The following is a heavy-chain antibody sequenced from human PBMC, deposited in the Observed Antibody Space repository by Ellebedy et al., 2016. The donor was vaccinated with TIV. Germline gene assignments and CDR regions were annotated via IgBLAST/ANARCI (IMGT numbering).Heavy chain of an antibody. D-gene: IGHD6-13*01. V-gene: IGHV3-23*01. J-gene: IGHJ4*02. CDR2: ISGSGGST. CDR3: AKPFAQQLVQLSY. CDR1: GFTFSSYS. Sequence: GGSLRLSXAASGFTFSSYSMNWVRQAPGKGLEWVSAISGSGGSTYYADSVKGRFTISRDNSKNTLYLQMNSLRAEDTAVYYCAKPFAQQLVQLSYWGQGTLVTVSS.